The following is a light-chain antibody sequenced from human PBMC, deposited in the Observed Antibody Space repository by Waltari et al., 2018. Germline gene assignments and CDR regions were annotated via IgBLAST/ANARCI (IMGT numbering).Light chain of an antibody. CDR3: HQYNNRPPEGA. V-gene: IGKV3-15*01. CDR2: GAS. CDR1: QNVSSN. Sequence: EIVMTQSPATLSVSPGERATLSCRASQNVSSNLAWYQQKPGQAPRIFIYGASARAAGIPARFSGSGSGTEFTLTISRLQSEDFAVYYCHQYNNRPPEGAFGQGTKVEVK. J-gene: IGKJ2*01.